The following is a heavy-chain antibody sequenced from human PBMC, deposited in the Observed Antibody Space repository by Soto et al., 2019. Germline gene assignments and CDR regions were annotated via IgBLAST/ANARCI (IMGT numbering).Heavy chain of an antibody. CDR1: VFTFSSYS. Sequence: PGGSLRLSCAASVFTFSSYSMNWVRQAPGKGLEWVSSISSSSSYIYYADSVKGRFTISRDNAKNSLYLQMNSLRAEDTAVYYCAREFGSNRYCSSTSCYVRAGAHWGQGTLVTVSS. CDR2: ISSSSSYI. J-gene: IGHJ4*02. D-gene: IGHD2-2*01. CDR3: AREFGSNRYCSSTSCYVRAGAH. V-gene: IGHV3-21*01.